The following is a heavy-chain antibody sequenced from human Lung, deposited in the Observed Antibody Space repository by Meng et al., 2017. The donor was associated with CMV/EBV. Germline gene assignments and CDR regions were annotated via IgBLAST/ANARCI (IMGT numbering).Heavy chain of an antibody. CDR1: GFTFNTYS. CDR2: ISSSGTTI. V-gene: IGHV3-48*04. Sequence: GXSLRLXCAASGFTFNTYSMTWVRQAPGKGLEWVSYISSSGTTIHYADSVKGRFTISRDNGKNSLYLQMNSLRVEDTALYYCARGMSIAAPRFFVYWGQGALVTVSS. CDR3: ARGMSIAAPRFFVY. J-gene: IGHJ4*02. D-gene: IGHD6-6*01.